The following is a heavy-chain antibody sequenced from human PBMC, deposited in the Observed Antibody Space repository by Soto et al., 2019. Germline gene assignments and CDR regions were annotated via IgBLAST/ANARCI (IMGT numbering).Heavy chain of an antibody. Sequence: SETLSLTCTVSGDSLNIGGYYWTWIRQHPGKGLEWMGNIFYTGKTYYNPSLESRLTVSVDTSKNQFSLNLRSVTAADTAVYYCARLPSRHLVDYWGQGTLVTVSS. CDR3: ARLPSRHLVDY. CDR2: IFYTGKT. CDR1: GDSLNIGGYY. J-gene: IGHJ4*02. D-gene: IGHD3-3*02. V-gene: IGHV4-39*01.